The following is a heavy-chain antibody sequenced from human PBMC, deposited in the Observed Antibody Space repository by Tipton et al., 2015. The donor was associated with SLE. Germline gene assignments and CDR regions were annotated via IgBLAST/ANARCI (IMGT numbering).Heavy chain of an antibody. CDR3: ARVGGSYSFYYYYYMDV. Sequence: GSLRLSCAASGFTVRNNYMSWVRQAPGKGLEWVSVIYSGGSTYYADSVKGRFTISRDNSKNTLYLQMNSLRAEDTAVYYCARVGGSYSFYYYYYMDVWGEGTTVTVSS. CDR2: IYSGGST. V-gene: IGHV3-53*01. D-gene: IGHD1-26*01. CDR1: GFTVRNNY. J-gene: IGHJ6*03.